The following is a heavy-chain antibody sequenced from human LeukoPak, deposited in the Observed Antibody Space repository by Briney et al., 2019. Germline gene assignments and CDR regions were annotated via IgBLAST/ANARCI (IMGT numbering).Heavy chain of an antibody. V-gene: IGHV4-4*02. CDR2: IYHSGST. J-gene: IGHJ6*02. Sequence: SGTLSLTCAVSGGSISSSNWWSWVRQPPGKGLEWIGEIYHSGSTNYNPSLKSRVTISVDKSKNQFSLKLSSVTAADTAVYYCARVRRILTGYYGDYYGMDVWGQGTTVTVSS. CDR1: GGSISSSNW. CDR3: ARVRRILTGYYGDYYGMDV. D-gene: IGHD3-9*01.